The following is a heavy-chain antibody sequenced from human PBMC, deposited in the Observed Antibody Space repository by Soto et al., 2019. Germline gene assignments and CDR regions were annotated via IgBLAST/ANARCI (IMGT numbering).Heavy chain of an antibody. D-gene: IGHD5-18*01. CDR2: MWYDGTNK. V-gene: IGHV3-33*06. CDR3: AKPLGLLRRAMAQGSDY. J-gene: IGHJ4*02. CDR1: GFTFRIYS. Sequence: GGSLRLSCAASGFTFRIYSMHWVRQSPGKGLEWVAVMWYDGTNKYYGESVKGRFTISRDNSENTLYLQMNSLRVEDTAVYYCAKPLGLLRRAMAQGSDYWGQGTLVTVSS.